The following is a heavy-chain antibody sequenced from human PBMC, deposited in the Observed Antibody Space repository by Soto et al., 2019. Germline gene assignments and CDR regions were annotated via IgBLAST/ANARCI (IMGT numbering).Heavy chain of an antibody. J-gene: IGHJ6*02. CDR1: GFTFSSYG. Sequence: GSLRLSWAASGFTFSSYGMHWVRQAPGKGLGWVAVIWYDGSNKYYADSVKGRFTISRDNSKNTLYLQMNSLRAEDTAVYYCARDSDYYYGMDVWGQGTTVTVSS. CDR2: IWYDGSNK. V-gene: IGHV3-33*01. CDR3: ARDSDYYYGMDV.